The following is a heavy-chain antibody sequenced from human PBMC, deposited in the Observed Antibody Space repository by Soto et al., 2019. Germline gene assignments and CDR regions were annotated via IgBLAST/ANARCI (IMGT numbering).Heavy chain of an antibody. Sequence: GGSLRLSCAASGFTFSSYEMNWVRQAPGKGLEWVSYISSSGSTIYYADSVKGRLTISRDNAKNSLYLQMNSLRAEDTAVYYCARLGRITIFGVVITYYYYGMDVWGQGTTVTVSS. CDR2: ISSSGSTI. V-gene: IGHV3-48*03. CDR3: ARLGRITIFGVVITYYYYGMDV. J-gene: IGHJ6*02. D-gene: IGHD3-3*01. CDR1: GFTFSSYE.